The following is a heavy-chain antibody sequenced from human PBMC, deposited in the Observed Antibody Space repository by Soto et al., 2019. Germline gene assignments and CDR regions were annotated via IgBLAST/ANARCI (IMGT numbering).Heavy chain of an antibody. CDR3: ARDRALFGADRNWFEP. D-gene: IGHD3-3*01. CDR1: GYTFTSYA. V-gene: IGHV1-3*01. CDR2: INAGNGNT. J-gene: IGHJ5*02. Sequence: ASVKISCKASGYTFTSYAMHWVRQAPGQRLEWMGWINAGNGNTKYSQKFQGRVTTTRDTSASTAYMELSSLRSEDTAVYYCARDRALFGADRNWFEPWGEGTLVTVSS.